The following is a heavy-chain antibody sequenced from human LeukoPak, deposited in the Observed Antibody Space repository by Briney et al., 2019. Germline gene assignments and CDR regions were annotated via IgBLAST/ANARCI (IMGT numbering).Heavy chain of an antibody. D-gene: IGHD3-16*01. J-gene: IGHJ4*02. CDR1: GFTFSSYS. V-gene: IGHV3-21*04. Sequence: GGSLRLSCAASGFTFSSYSMNWVRQAPGKGLEWVSSISSSSSYIYYADSVKGRFTISRDNSRNTLFLQMNSLKADDTAVYYCAKGGGGVLASWGQGTLVTVSS. CDR2: ISSSSSYI. CDR3: AKGGGGVLAS.